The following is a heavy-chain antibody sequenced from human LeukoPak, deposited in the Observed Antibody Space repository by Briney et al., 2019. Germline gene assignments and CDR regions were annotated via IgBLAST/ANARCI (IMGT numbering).Heavy chain of an antibody. V-gene: IGHV3-21*01. CDR1: GVSFTTYS. CDR2: ISSSSSYI. J-gene: IGHJ4*02. CDR3: ARGDSSGWYYFDY. Sequence: GGPVRLSCAASGVSFTTYSMNWVRQAPGKGLEWVSSISSSSSYIYYADSVRGRFTISRDNAKNSMYLQMSGLRAEDTAVYYCARGDSSGWYYFDYWGQGTLVTVSS. D-gene: IGHD6-19*01.